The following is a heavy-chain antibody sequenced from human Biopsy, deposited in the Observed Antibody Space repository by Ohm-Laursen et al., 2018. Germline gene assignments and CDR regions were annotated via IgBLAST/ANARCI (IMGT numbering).Heavy chain of an antibody. CDR1: GITFNSDW. Sequence: SLRLSCAASGITFNSDWMSWVRQAPGKGLEWVAIIREHGNEEFYVDSVKGRFTIARDDAQNSIHLQMDSLTAEDTAVYYCATGGKSNYPPIWGQGALVTVSS. CDR3: ATGGKSNYPPI. D-gene: IGHD5-24*01. V-gene: IGHV3-7*01. CDR2: IREHGNEE. J-gene: IGHJ4*02.